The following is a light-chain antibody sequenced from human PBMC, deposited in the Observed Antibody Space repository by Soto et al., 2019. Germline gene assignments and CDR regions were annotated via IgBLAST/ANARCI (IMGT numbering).Light chain of an antibody. CDR2: DAS. Sequence: EIVLTQSPGTLSLSPGEGATLSCRASQSVSSYLAWYQQKPGQAPRLLISDASTRATSIPARFNGSGSGTEFTLAISSLQSEDFAIYYCHQYNTWPLTFGGGTKVDNK. CDR1: QSVSSY. V-gene: IGKV3-15*01. CDR3: HQYNTWPLT. J-gene: IGKJ4*01.